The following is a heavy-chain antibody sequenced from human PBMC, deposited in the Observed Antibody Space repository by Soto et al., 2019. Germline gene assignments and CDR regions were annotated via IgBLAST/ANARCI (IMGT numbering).Heavy chain of an antibody. Sequence: PGESLKISCKGSGYSFTSYWISWVRQMPGKGLGWMGRIDPSDSYTNYSPSFQGHVTISADKSISTAYLQWSSLKASDTAMYYCATETYYYDSSGYVTFDIWGQGTMVTVS. CDR2: IDPSDSYT. V-gene: IGHV5-10-1*01. CDR1: GYSFTSYW. D-gene: IGHD3-22*01. J-gene: IGHJ3*02. CDR3: ATETYYYDSSGYVTFDI.